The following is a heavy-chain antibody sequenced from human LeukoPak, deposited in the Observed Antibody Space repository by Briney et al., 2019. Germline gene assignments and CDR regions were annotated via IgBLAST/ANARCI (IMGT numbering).Heavy chain of an antibody. V-gene: IGHV3-48*04. CDR2: ISSSSSTI. CDR1: GFTFSSYS. D-gene: IGHD4-17*01. Sequence: GGSLRLSCAASGFTFSSYSMNWVRQAPGKGLEWVSYISSSSSTIYYADSVKGRFTISRDNAKNSLYLQMNSLRAEDTAVYYCAKARTVSTLYTVTTDDAFDIWGQGTMVTVSS. J-gene: IGHJ3*02. CDR3: AKARTVSTLYTVTTDDAFDI.